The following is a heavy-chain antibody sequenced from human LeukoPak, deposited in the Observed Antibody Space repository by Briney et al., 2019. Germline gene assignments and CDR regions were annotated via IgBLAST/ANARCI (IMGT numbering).Heavy chain of an antibody. J-gene: IGHJ4*02. CDR3: ARHQSGAARLYYFDY. CDR1: GYSFTSYW. Sequence: GKSLKISCKGSGYSFTSYWIGWVRQMPGKGLEWMGIIYPGDSDTRYSPSFQGQVTISADKSISTAYLQWSSLKASDTAMYYCARHQSGAARLYYFDYWGQGTLVTVSS. V-gene: IGHV5-51*01. CDR2: IYPGDSDT. D-gene: IGHD6-6*01.